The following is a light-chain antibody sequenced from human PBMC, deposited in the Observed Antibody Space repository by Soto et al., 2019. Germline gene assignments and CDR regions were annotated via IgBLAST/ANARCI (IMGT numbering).Light chain of an antibody. CDR3: CSYAGSSTGV. CDR2: EDT. J-gene: IGLJ3*02. CDR1: SSDVGSYNL. V-gene: IGLV2-23*01. Sequence: QSALTQPASVSGSPGQSITISCSGSSSDVGSYNLVSWYQQYPGKAPKLTIYEDTKRPSGVSNRFSGSKAGNTASLTISGLQAEDEADYYCCSYAGSSTGVFGGGTKLTVL.